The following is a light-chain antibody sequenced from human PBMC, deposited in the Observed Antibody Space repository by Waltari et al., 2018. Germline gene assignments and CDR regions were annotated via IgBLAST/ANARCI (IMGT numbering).Light chain of an antibody. CDR1: NYNIGSGP. Sequence: QSVLTQAPSVSGTPGQRVTISCSGTNYNIGSGPVNWYQQVPGMSPKLLIYSNDQRPSGCPDRFSGSKSGTSASLAISGLQSEDEADYYCATWDGRVNGVLFGGGTKVTAL. CDR3: ATWDGRVNGVL. V-gene: IGLV1-44*01. CDR2: SND. J-gene: IGLJ2*01.